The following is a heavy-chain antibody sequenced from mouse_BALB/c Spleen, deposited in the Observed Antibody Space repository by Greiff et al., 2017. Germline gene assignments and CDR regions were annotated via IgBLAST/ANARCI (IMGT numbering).Heavy chain of an antibody. CDR2: ISDGGSYT. CDR3: ARDFTTASYWYFDV. CDR1: GFTFSDYY. J-gene: IGHJ1*01. V-gene: IGHV5-4*02. Sequence: EVHLVESGGGLVKPGGSLKLSCAASGFTFSDYYMYWVRQTPEKRLEWVATISDGGSYTYYPDSVKGRFTISRDNAKNNLYLQMSSLKSEDTAMYYCARDFTTASYWYFDVWGAGTTVTVSS. D-gene: IGHD1-2*01.